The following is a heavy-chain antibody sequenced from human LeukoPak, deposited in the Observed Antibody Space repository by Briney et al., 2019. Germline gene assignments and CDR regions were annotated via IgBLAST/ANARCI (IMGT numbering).Heavy chain of an antibody. Sequence: PSETLSLTCTVSGGSISSSSYYWGWIRQPPGKGLEWIGSIYYSGSTYYNPSLKSRVTISVDTSKNQFSLKLSSVTAADTAVYYCARDPTYYYGSGSHKGAFDYWGQGTLVTVSS. CDR1: GGSISSSSYY. D-gene: IGHD3-10*01. CDR3: ARDPTYYYGSGSHKGAFDY. J-gene: IGHJ4*02. V-gene: IGHV4-39*07. CDR2: IYYSGST.